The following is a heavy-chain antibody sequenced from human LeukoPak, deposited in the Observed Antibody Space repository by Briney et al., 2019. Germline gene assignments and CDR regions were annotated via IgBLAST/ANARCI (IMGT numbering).Heavy chain of an antibody. Sequence: PGGSLRLSCAASGFTFSAYWMSWVRQAPGKGLEWVANINQDGIEKYYVDSVKGRFTISRDNAKNSLYLQMNSLRDDDTGVYYCARGWNHKNYYYFMDVWGKGTTVTVSS. V-gene: IGHV3-7*01. J-gene: IGHJ6*03. CDR2: INQDGIEK. CDR3: ARGWNHKNYYYFMDV. D-gene: IGHD1-14*01. CDR1: GFTFSAYW.